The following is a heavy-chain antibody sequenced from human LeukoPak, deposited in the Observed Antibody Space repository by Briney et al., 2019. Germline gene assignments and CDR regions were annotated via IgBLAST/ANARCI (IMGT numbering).Heavy chain of an antibody. CDR2: INPNSGGT. CDR1: GYTFTGYY. Sequence: ASVKVSCKASGYTFTGYYMHWVRQAPGQGLEWMGWINPNSGGTNYAQKFQGRVTMTRDTSISAAYMGLSRLRSDDTAVYYCAREMVRGVIVNWFDPWGQGTLVTVSS. V-gene: IGHV1-2*02. CDR3: AREMVRGVIVNWFDP. D-gene: IGHD3-10*01. J-gene: IGHJ5*02.